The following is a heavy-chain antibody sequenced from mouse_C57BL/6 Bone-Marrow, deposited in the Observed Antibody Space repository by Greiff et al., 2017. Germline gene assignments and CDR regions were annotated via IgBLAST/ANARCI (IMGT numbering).Heavy chain of an antibody. CDR2: ICTGGGT. D-gene: IGHD2-2*01. CDR1: GFSFTSYA. Sequence: QVQLQQSGPGLVAPSQRLSITCTVSGFSFTSYAISWVRQPPGKGLEWLGVICTGGGTNYNSALKSRLSISKDNSKSQVFLKMNSLQTDDTARYYCARKSIYYGYFYAMDYWGQGTSVTVAS. V-gene: IGHV2-9-1*01. J-gene: IGHJ4*01. CDR3: ARKSIYYGYFYAMDY.